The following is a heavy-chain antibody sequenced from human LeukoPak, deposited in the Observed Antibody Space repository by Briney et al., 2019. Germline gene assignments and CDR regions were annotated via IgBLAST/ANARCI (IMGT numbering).Heavy chain of an antibody. D-gene: IGHD7-27*01. CDR3: ARGNWGRGGYNWFDP. Sequence: SETLSHTCTVSGYSISSGYYWGWIRQPPGKGLEWIGSIYHSGSTYYNPSLKSRVTISVDTSKNQFSLKLSSVTAADTAVYYCARGNWGRGGYNWFDPWGQGTLVTVSS. J-gene: IGHJ5*02. CDR1: GYSISSGYY. V-gene: IGHV4-38-2*02. CDR2: IYHSGST.